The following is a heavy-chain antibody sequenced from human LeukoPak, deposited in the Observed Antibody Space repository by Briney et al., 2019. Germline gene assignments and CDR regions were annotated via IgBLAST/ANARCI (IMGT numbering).Heavy chain of an antibody. D-gene: IGHD4-17*01. CDR3: ARSPKMTTVTRGSDY. J-gene: IGHJ4*02. Sequence: ASVKVSCKASGYTFTSYDINWVRQATGQGLERMGWMNPNSGNTGYAQKFQGRVTMTRNTSISTAYMELSSLRSEDTAVYYCARSPKMTTVTRGSDYWGQGTLVTVSS. CDR2: MNPNSGNT. V-gene: IGHV1-8*01. CDR1: GYTFTSYD.